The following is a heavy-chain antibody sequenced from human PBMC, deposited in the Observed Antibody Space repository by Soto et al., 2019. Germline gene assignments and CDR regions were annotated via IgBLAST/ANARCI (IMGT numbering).Heavy chain of an antibody. CDR3: ARGLVVVPAAMMFANWFDP. D-gene: IGHD2-2*01. CDR1: GGSISSGVYY. CDR2: IYYSGST. J-gene: IGHJ5*02. Sequence: TSETLSLTCTVSGGSISSGVYYWSWIRQHPGKGLEWIGYIYYSGSTYYNPSLKSRVTISVDTSKNQFSLKLSSVTAADTAVYYCARGLVVVPAAMMFANWFDPWGQGTLVTVSS. V-gene: IGHV4-31*03.